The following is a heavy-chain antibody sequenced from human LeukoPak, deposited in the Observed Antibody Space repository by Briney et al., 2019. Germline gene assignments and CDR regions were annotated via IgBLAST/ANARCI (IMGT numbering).Heavy chain of an antibody. J-gene: IGHJ6*03. D-gene: IGHD2-2*01. CDR3: ARDPASSAPEDYMDV. V-gene: IGHV4-61*02. Sequence: PSETLSLTCTVSGGLLSSSSYYWSWIRQSAGKGLEWIGRVYTSGSTNYNPSLKSRVTMSVDTSKNQFSLKLSSVTAADTAVYYCARDPASSAPEDYMDVWGKGTTVTVSS. CDR1: GGLLSSSSYY. CDR2: VYTSGST.